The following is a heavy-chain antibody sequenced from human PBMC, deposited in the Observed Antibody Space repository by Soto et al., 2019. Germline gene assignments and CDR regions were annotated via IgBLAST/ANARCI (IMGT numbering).Heavy chain of an antibody. J-gene: IGHJ4*02. V-gene: IGHV3-7*01. CDR2: IKQDGSEK. CDR1: GFTFSSYW. D-gene: IGHD3-3*01. Sequence: EVQLVESGGGLVQPGGSLRLSCAASGFTFSSYWMSWVRQAPGKGLEWVANIKQDGSEKYYVDSVKGRFTISRDNAKNSLYLQMNSLRAEDTAVYYCARYYYDFWSGYSDYWGQGTLVTVSS. CDR3: ARYYYDFWSGYSDY.